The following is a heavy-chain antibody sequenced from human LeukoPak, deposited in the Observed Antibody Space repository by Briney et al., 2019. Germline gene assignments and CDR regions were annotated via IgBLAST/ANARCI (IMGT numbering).Heavy chain of an antibody. Sequence: GGSLRLSCAASGFTFSSYWMSWVRQAPGKGLEWVANIKQDGSEKYYVDSVKGRFTISRDNAKNSLYLQMNSLRAEDTAVYYCARALNPRFMITFGGVIAPGAFDYWGQGTLVTVSS. CDR3: ARALNPRFMITFGGVIAPGAFDY. CDR2: IKQDGSEK. J-gene: IGHJ4*02. D-gene: IGHD3-16*02. CDR1: GFTFSSYW. V-gene: IGHV3-7*01.